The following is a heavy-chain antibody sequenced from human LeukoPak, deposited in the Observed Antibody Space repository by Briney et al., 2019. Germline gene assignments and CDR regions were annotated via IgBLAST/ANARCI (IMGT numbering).Heavy chain of an antibody. CDR3: ARADSSGWYSWFDP. CDR1: GFTFSSYS. CDR2: ISSSSSYI. J-gene: IGHJ5*02. V-gene: IGHV3-21*01. D-gene: IGHD6-19*01. Sequence: GGSLRLSCVASGFTFSSYSMNWVRQAPGKGLEWVSSISSSSSYIYYADSVKGRFTISRDNAKNSLYLQMNSLRAEDTAVYYCARADSSGWYSWFDPWGQGTLVTVSS.